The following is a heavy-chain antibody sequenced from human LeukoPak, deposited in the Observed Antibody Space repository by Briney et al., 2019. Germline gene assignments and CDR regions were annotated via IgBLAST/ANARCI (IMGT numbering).Heavy chain of an antibody. Sequence: GGSLRLSCEASGFTFSSHWMSWVRQAPGKGLEWVAIIKQDGSEKDYVNSVTGRFTISRDNAKNSLYLQMNSLRDEDTAVYYCARDTSAWRYGMDVWGQGTTVTVSS. CDR2: IKQDGSEK. CDR3: ARDTSAWRYGMDV. D-gene: IGHD6-19*01. J-gene: IGHJ6*02. CDR1: GFTFSSHW. V-gene: IGHV3-7*01.